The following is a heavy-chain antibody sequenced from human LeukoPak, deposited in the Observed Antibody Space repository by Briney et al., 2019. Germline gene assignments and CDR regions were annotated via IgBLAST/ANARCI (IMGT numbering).Heavy chain of an antibody. CDR2: IYYSGST. D-gene: IGHD2-21*02. Sequence: PSETLSLTCTVSGGSISGSSYYWGWIRQPPGKGLEWIGSIYYSGSTYYNPSLKSRVTISVDTSKNQFSLKLSSVTAADTAVYYCAREHIAVVTYRVRGWFDPWGQGTLVTVSS. CDR3: AREHIAVVTYRVRGWFDP. J-gene: IGHJ5*02. CDR1: GGSISGSSYY. V-gene: IGHV4-39*02.